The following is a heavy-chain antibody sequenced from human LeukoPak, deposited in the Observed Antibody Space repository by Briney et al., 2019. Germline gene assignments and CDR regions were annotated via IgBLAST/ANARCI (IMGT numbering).Heavy chain of an antibody. Sequence: PGGSLRLSCAASGFTFSSYGMHWVRQAPGKGLEWVAFIRCDGSNKYYADSVKGRFTISRDNSKNTLYLQMNSLRAEDTAVYYCAKRSIAAAGTRGFDYWGQGTLVTVSS. V-gene: IGHV3-30*02. CDR3: AKRSIAAAGTRGFDY. D-gene: IGHD6-13*01. CDR1: GFTFSSYG. CDR2: IRCDGSNK. J-gene: IGHJ4*02.